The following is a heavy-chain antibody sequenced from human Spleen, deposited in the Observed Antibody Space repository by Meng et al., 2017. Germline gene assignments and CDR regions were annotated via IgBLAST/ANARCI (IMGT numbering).Heavy chain of an antibody. CDR2: IYPGDSDT. Sequence: GESLKISCKGSGYSFTSYWIGWVRQMPGKGLEWMGIIYPGDSDTRYSPSFQGQVTISADKSISTAYLQWNSLEASDTAIYYCAKKVYGDYDRWYFDLWGRGTLVTVSS. J-gene: IGHJ2*01. CDR3: AKKVYGDYDRWYFDL. D-gene: IGHD5-12*01. CDR1: GYSFTSYW. V-gene: IGHV5-51*01.